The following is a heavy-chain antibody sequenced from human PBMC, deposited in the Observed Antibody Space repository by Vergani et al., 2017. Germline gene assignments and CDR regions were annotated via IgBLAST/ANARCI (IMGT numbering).Heavy chain of an antibody. CDR1: GGSITSGSFY. D-gene: IGHD3-3*01. CDR2: IHSSGTT. J-gene: IGHJ5*02. Sequence: QVQLHESGPGLVKPSQTLSLTCTVSGGSITSGSFYWSWIRQPAGKGLEWIGRIHSSGTTNYNPSLKSRVTLSVDTSKNQLSLRMTSVTAADTAVYYCARGGYDFWSGYYRAGWFDPWGQGTLVTVSS. CDR3: ARGGYDFWSGYYRAGWFDP. V-gene: IGHV4-61*02.